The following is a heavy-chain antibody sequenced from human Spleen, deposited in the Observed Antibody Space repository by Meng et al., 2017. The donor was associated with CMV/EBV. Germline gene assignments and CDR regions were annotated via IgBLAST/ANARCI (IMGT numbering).Heavy chain of an antibody. CDR2: ISSSSSYI. D-gene: IGHD3-16*01. CDR1: GFTFSSYS. CDR3: ACHGTWAPTDY. V-gene: IGHV3-21*01. J-gene: IGHJ4*02. Sequence: GESLKISCAASGFTFSSYSMNWVRQAPGKGLEWVSSISSSSSYIYYADSVKGRFTISRDNAKNSLYLQMNSLRAEDTAVYYCACHGTWAPTDYWGQGTLVTVSS.